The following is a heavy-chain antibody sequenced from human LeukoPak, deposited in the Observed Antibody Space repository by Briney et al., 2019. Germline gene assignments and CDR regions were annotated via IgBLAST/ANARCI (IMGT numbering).Heavy chain of an antibody. CDR2: ISSSGSTI. CDR3: ARGLWFGELSGLNWFDP. CDR1: GFTFSSYE. Sequence: SGGSLRLSCAASGFTFSSYEMNWVRQAPGKGPEWVSYISSSGSTIYYADSVKGRFTISRDNAKNSLYLQMNSLRAEDTAVYYCARGLWFGELSGLNWFDPWGQGTLVTVSS. J-gene: IGHJ5*02. V-gene: IGHV3-48*03. D-gene: IGHD3-10*01.